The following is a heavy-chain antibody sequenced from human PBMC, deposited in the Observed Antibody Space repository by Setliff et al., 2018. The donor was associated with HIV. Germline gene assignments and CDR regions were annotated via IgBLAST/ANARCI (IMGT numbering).Heavy chain of an antibody. CDR3: ARGGVGAALVWFDP. CDR2: INSSGST. V-gene: IGHV4-59*13. Sequence: SETLSLTCIVSGDSITTYYWSWIRQSPAKGLEWIGYINSSGSTKYNPSLKSRVTISIDTSKSQFSLRLNSVTAADTAVYYCARGGVGAALVWFDPWGQGTLVTVSS. CDR1: GDSITTYY. D-gene: IGHD1-26*01. J-gene: IGHJ5*02.